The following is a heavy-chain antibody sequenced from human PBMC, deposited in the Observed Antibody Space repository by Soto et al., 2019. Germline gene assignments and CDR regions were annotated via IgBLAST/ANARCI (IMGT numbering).Heavy chain of an antibody. D-gene: IGHD2-2*01. V-gene: IGHV3-23*01. Sequence: GGSLRLSCAASGFTFSSYAMSWVRQAPGKGLEWVSAISGSGGSTYYADSVKGRFTISRDNSKNTLYLQMNSLRAEDTAVYYCAKDPFDQLLWGDIDWFDPWGQGTLVTVSS. CDR2: ISGSGGST. CDR1: GFTFSSYA. J-gene: IGHJ5*02. CDR3: AKDPFDQLLWGDIDWFDP.